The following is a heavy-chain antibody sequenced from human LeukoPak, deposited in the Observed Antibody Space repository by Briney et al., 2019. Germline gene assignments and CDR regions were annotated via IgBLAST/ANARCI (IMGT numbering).Heavy chain of an antibody. CDR2: ITSSSSYI. Sequence: GGSLTPSCAASGFTFSSYSMNCVRQAPGKGLEWVSSITSSSSYIYYADSVKGRFTISRDNAKNSLYLQMNSLRAWATAVYYCAREGITVFDLDVWGQGTTVTVSS. J-gene: IGHJ6*02. D-gene: IGHD1-14*01. CDR3: AREGITVFDLDV. CDR1: GFTFSSYS. V-gene: IGHV3-21*01.